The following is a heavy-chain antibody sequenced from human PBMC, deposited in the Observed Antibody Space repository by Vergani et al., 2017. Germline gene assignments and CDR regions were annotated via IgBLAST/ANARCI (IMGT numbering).Heavy chain of an antibody. D-gene: IGHD3-22*01. V-gene: IGHV4-31*03. CDR1: GGFISSGGYY. CDR3: ARYYYDSSGYYQNAFDI. CDR2: IYYSGST. Sequence: QVQLQESGPGLVKPSQTLSLTCTVSGGFISSGGYYWSWIRQHPGKGLEWIGYIYYSGSTYYNPSLKSRVTISVDTSKNQFSLKLRSVTAADTAVYYCARYYYDSSGYYQNAFDIWGQGTMVTVSS. J-gene: IGHJ3*02.